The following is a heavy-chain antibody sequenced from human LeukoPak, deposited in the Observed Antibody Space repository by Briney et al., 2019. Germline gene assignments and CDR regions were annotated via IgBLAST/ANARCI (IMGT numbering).Heavy chain of an antibody. CDR3: ARDFGYYYDSSGYYFAWFDP. D-gene: IGHD3-22*01. Sequence: GGSLRLSCAASGFTFSSYSMNWVRQAPGKGLEWVSSISSSSSYIYYADSVKGRFTTSRDNAKNSLYLQMNSLRAEDTAVYYCARDFGYYYDSSGYYFAWFDPWGQGTLVTVSS. CDR1: GFTFSSYS. CDR2: ISSSSSYI. V-gene: IGHV3-21*04. J-gene: IGHJ5*02.